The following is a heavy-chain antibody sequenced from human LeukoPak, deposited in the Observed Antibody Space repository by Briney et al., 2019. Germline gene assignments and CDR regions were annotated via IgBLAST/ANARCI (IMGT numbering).Heavy chain of an antibody. CDR3: ARHMGDIVVVPAAKNWFDP. CDR2: IDPSDSYT. D-gene: IGHD2-2*01. V-gene: IGHV5-10-1*01. Sequence: GESLRISCKGSGYSFTSYWISWVRPMPGKGLEWMGRIDPSDSYTNYSPSFQGHVTISADKSISTAYLQWSSLKASDTAMYYCARHMGDIVVVPAAKNWFDPWGQGTLVTVSS. CDR1: GYSFTSYW. J-gene: IGHJ5*02.